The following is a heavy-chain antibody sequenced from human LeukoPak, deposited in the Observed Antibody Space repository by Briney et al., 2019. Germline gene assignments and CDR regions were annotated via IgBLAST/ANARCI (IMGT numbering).Heavy chain of an antibody. V-gene: IGHV4-4*09. CDR2: IYTSGST. CDR3: ARLEVGFDP. CDR1: GGSISSYY. Sequence: SETLSLTCTVSGGSISSYYWSWIRQPPGKGLEWIGYIYTSGSTNYNPSLKSRVTISVDTSKNQFPLKLSSVTAADTAVYYCARLEVGFDPWGQGTLVTVSS. J-gene: IGHJ5*02. D-gene: IGHD2-15*01.